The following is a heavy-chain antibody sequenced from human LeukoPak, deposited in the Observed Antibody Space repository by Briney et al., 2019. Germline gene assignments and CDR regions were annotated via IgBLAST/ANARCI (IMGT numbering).Heavy chain of an antibody. D-gene: IGHD3-3*01. J-gene: IGHJ4*02. Sequence: GGSLRLSCAASGFIFSSYWMSWVRQAPGKGLEWVANIEQDGTEKYVDSVKGRFTISRDNAKNSLYLQMNSLRAEDTAVYYCARDPSWSGYFDFDYWGQGTLVTVS. CDR3: ARDPSWSGYFDFDY. CDR2: IEQDGTE. CDR1: GFIFSSYW. V-gene: IGHV3-7*01.